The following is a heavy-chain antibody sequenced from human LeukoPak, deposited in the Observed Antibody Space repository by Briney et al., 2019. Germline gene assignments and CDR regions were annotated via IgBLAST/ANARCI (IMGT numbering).Heavy chain of an antibody. J-gene: IGHJ5*02. CDR1: GGSFSTYA. CDR3: AREGGCSSTSCSGWFDP. Sequence: ASVKVSCKAPGGSFSTYAVSWVRQAPGQGLEWMGIINPSGGSTSYAQKFQGRVTMTRDTSTSTVYMELSSLRSEDTAVYYCAREGGCSSTSCSGWFDPWGQGTLVTVSS. V-gene: IGHV1-46*01. D-gene: IGHD2-2*01. CDR2: INPSGGST.